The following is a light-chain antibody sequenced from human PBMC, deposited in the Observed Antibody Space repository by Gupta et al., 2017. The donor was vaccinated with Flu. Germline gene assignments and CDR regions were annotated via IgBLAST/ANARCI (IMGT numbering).Light chain of an antibody. J-gene: IGKJ1*01. CDR1: QSISSY. CDR3: QQSDSCFWT. CDR2: AAS. V-gene: IGKV1-39*01. Sequence: DSQMTQYPSSLSASVGDRVTITCRASQSISSYLNWYQQKPGKAPKLLIYAASSLQSGVPSRFSGSGSGTDFTLTISSLQPEDFAAYYCQQSDSCFWTFGQWIKVEIK.